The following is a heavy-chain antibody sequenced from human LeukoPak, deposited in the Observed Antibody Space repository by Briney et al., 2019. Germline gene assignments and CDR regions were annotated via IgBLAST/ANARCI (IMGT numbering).Heavy chain of an antibody. CDR1: GYTFTSYD. J-gene: IGHJ5*02. CDR2: MNPNSGNT. Sequence: ASVKVSCKASGYTFTSYDINWVRQATGQGLEWMGWMNPNSGNTGYAQKFQGRVTMTRNTSISIAYMELSSLRSEDTAVYYCARGVSSSREDTFDPWGQGTLVTVSS. CDR3: ARGVSSSREDTFDP. D-gene: IGHD6-6*01. V-gene: IGHV1-8*01.